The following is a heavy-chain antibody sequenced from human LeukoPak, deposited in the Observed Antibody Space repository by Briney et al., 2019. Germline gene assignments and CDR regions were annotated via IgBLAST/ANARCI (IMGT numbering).Heavy chain of an antibody. V-gene: IGHV3-30*04. D-gene: IGHD3-10*01. Sequence: GRSLRLSCAASGFTLSNYAMHWVRQAPGKGLEWVTNISFDGRNTHYADSVKGRFTISRDNAKNSLYLQMNSLRAEDTAVYYCARVSTYYYGSGSYYPHNWFDPWGQGTLVTVSS. CDR2: ISFDGRNT. J-gene: IGHJ5*02. CDR3: ARVSTYYYGSGSYYPHNWFDP. CDR1: GFTLSNYA.